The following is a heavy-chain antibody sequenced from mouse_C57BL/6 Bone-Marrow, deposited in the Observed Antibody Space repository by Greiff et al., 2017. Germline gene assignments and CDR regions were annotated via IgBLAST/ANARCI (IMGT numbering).Heavy chain of an antibody. Sequence: QVQLKQPGAELVKPGASVKLSCKASGYTFTSYWMQWVKQRPGQGLAWIGEIDPSDSYTNYNQKFKGKATLTVDTSSSTAYMQLSSLTSEDSAVYYCAREVYYDYENYAMDYWGQGTSVTVSS. D-gene: IGHD2-4*01. CDR3: AREVYYDYENYAMDY. CDR2: IDPSDSYT. J-gene: IGHJ4*01. V-gene: IGHV1-50*01. CDR1: GYTFTSYW.